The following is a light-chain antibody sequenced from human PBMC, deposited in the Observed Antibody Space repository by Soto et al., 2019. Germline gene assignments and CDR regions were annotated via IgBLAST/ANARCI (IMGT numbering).Light chain of an antibody. J-gene: IGKJ1*01. CDR1: QSVSSY. CDR3: QQRSNWWT. CDR2: DAS. Sequence: EIVLTQSPATLSLSPGERATLSCRASQSVSSYLAWYQQKPGQAPRLLIYDASNRATGIPARFSGSGSGTDFTLTISILEPEDFAVYYCQQRSNWWTFGPRTKVEIK. V-gene: IGKV3-11*01.